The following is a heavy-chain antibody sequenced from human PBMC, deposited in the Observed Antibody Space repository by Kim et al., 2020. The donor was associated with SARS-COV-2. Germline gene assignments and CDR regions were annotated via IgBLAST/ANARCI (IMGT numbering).Heavy chain of an antibody. J-gene: IGHJ5*02. CDR3: ARDRDVAAAGTLVAGRRFWFDP. CDR1: GYTFTSYG. D-gene: IGHD6-13*01. V-gene: IGHV1-18*01. CDR2: ISAYNGNT. Sequence: ASVKVSCKASGYTFTSYGISWVRQAPGQGLEWMGWISAYNGNTNYAQKLQGRVTMTTDTSTSTAYMELRSLRSDDTAVYYCARDRDVAAAGTLVAGRRFWFDPWGQGTLVTVSS.